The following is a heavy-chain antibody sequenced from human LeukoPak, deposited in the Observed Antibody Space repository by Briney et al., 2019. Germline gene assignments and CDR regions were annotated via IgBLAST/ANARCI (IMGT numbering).Heavy chain of an antibody. Sequence: SEALSLTCTVSGGSISGYYWSWIRQPPGKGLEWIGYIYSGGTTNYNPSLKSQITISLDTSKNQFSLKLSSVTAADTAVYYCARGLSYYYDSSGYYWYYFDYWGQGTLVTVSS. D-gene: IGHD3-22*01. CDR3: ARGLSYYYDSSGYYWYYFDY. CDR2: IYSGGTT. V-gene: IGHV4-59*12. J-gene: IGHJ4*02. CDR1: GGSISGYY.